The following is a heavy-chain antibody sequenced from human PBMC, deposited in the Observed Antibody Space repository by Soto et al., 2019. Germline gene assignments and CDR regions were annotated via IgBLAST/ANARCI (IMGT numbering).Heavy chain of an antibody. J-gene: IGHJ6*02. D-gene: IGHD2-2*01. V-gene: IGHV1-69*13. CDR1: GEAVESYA. CDR2: IIPIFGTA. CDR3: AREGDCISTSCYGYYGMDV. Sequence: VTSVKLCWKASGEAVESYAIRWVRQAPGQRLEWMGGIIPIFGTANYAERFQGRVTITADESTSTAYMELSSLRSEDTAVYYCAREGDCISTSCYGYYGMDVWGQGTTVTVSS.